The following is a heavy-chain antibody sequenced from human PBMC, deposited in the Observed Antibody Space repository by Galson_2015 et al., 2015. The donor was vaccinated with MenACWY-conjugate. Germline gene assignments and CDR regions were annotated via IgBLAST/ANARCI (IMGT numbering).Heavy chain of an antibody. V-gene: IGHV3-23*01. J-gene: IGHJ4*02. CDR3: AKGVWGTFDY. D-gene: IGHD3-16*01. Sequence: SLRLSCAASGFTFNNYAMNWVRQVPGKGLEWVSVIGNSGGGTSYADSVKGRFTISRDNSKNTLYLQMNSLRAEDTAAYYCAKGVWGTFDYWGQGTLVTVSS. CDR2: IGNSGGGT. CDR1: GFTFNNYA.